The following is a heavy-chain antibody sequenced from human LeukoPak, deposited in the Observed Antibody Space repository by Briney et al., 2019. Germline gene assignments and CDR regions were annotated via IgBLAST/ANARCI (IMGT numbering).Heavy chain of an antibody. D-gene: IGHD5-18*01. CDR1: GDSISNTNYY. V-gene: IGHV4-39*07. CDR3: AREGYSYGSVFHYPGYYYYYMDV. Sequence: PSETLSLTCTVSGDSISNTNYYWGWIRQPPGKGLEWIGSIYYSGSTYYNPSLKSRVTISVDTSKNQFSLKLSSVTAADTAVYYCAREGYSYGSVFHYPGYYYYYMDVWGKGTTVTVSS. J-gene: IGHJ6*03. CDR2: IYYSGST.